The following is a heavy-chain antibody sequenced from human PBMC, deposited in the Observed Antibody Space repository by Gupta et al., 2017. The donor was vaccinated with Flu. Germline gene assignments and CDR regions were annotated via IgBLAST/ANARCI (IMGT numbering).Heavy chain of an antibody. J-gene: IGHJ5*02. D-gene: IGHD3-3*01. CDR2: ISSSSSYI. CDR3: ARDIPQIRQYYDFWSGPNWFDP. Sequence: WVSSISSSSSYIYYADSVKGRFTISRDNAKNSLYLQMNSLRAEDTAVYYCARDIPQIRQYYDFWSGPNWFDPWGQGTLVTVSS. V-gene: IGHV3-21*01.